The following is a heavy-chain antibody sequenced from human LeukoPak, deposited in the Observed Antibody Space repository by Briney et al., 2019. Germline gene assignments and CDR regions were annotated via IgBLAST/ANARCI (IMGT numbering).Heavy chain of an antibody. CDR2: ISAYDGET. CDR1: GYSFTSYG. CDR3: ARGGKNYFDF. D-gene: IGHD1-26*01. V-gene: IGHV1-18*01. J-gene: IGHJ4*02. Sequence: ASVKVSCKASGYSFTSYGISWVREAPGRGLEWVGYISAYDGETRYAQKFQGRVTLTTDTSTGTVYMGMRRLRSDDTAVYYCARGGKNYFDFWGQGTLVTASS.